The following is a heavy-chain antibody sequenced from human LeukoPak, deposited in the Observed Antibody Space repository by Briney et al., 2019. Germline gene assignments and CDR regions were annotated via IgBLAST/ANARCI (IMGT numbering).Heavy chain of an antibody. Sequence: AASVKVSCKASGYTFTGYYMHWVRQAPGQGLEWMGWINPNSGGTNYAQKFQGRVTMTRDTSISTAYMELSRLRSDDTAVYYCARDNGIIAVAEDFDYWGQGTLVTVSS. CDR3: ARDNGIIAVAEDFDY. D-gene: IGHD6-19*01. CDR1: GYTFTGYY. V-gene: IGHV1-2*02. CDR2: INPNSGGT. J-gene: IGHJ4*02.